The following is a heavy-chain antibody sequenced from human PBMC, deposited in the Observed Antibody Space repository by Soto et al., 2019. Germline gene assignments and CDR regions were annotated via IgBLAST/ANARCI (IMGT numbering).Heavy chain of an antibody. D-gene: IGHD2-15*01. J-gene: IGHJ4*02. Sequence: SETLSLTCAVYGGSFSGYYWGWIRQPPGKGLEWIGEINHSGSTNYNPSLKSRVTISVDTSKNQFSLKLSSVTAADTAVYYCARGGDCSGGSCSSYFDYWGQGTLVTVSS. V-gene: IGHV4-34*01. CDR1: GGSFSGYY. CDR2: INHSGST. CDR3: ARGGDCSGGSCSSYFDY.